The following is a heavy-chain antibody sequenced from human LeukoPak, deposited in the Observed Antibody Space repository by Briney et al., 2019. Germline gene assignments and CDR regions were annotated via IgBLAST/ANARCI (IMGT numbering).Heavy chain of an antibody. J-gene: IGHJ5*02. D-gene: IGHD2-2*02. CDR1: GFTFSSYA. Sequence: GGSLRLSCAASGFTFSSYAVHWVRQAPGKGLEWVAVISYDGSNKYYADSVKGRFTTSRDNSKNTLYLQMNSLRAEDTAVYYCARGYCTSTRCYTRNNWFDPWGQGTLVTVSS. CDR3: ARGYCTSTRCYTRNNWFDP. V-gene: IGHV3-30-3*01. CDR2: ISYDGSNK.